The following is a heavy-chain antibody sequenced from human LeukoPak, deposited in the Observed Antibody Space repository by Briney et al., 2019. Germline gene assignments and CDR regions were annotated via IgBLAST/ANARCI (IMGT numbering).Heavy chain of an antibody. CDR3: ARGVVAGTPDAFDI. CDR1: GGSISSYY. Sequence: PSETLSLTCTVSGGSISSYYWSWIRQPPGKGLEWVGYIYYSGSTNYNPSLKSRVTISVDTSKNQFSLKLSSVTAADTAVYYCARGVVAGTPDAFDIWGQGTMVTVSS. CDR2: IYYSGST. V-gene: IGHV4-59*01. D-gene: IGHD6-19*01. J-gene: IGHJ3*02.